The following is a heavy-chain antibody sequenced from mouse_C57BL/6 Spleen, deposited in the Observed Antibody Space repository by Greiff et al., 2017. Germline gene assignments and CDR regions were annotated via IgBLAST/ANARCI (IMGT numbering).Heavy chain of an antibody. Sequence: EVMLVESGGGLVKPGGSLKLSCAASGFTFSSYTMSWVRQTPEKRLEWVATISGGGGNTYYPDSVKGRFTISRDNAENTLYLQMSSLRSEDTALYYCARHDAWFAYWGQGTLVTVSA. V-gene: IGHV5-9*01. CDR2: ISGGGGNT. CDR1: GFTFSSYT. J-gene: IGHJ3*01. CDR3: ARHDAWFAY.